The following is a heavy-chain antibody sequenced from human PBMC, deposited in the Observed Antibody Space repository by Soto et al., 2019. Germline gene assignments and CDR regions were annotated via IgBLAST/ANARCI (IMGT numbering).Heavy chain of an antibody. D-gene: IGHD3-10*01. J-gene: IGHJ4*02. CDR3: ARDTHYPSGTYNSFDF. Sequence: QVQLVQSGAEVRKPGASVKVSCLASGYTLTDHTIHWVRQAPGRRLAWLGGVSFATGFTQHSQKFQDRVTFTGDTSASTAYMEVRSLTSEDTAVYFCARDTHYPSGTYNSFDFWGQGTLVTVSS. CDR2: VSFATGFT. V-gene: IGHV1-3*01. CDR1: GYTLTDHT.